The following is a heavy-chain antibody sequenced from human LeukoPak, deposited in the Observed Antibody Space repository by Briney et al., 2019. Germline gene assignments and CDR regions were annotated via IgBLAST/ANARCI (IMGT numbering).Heavy chain of an antibody. CDR1: GGSISSYY. CDR2: IYTSEST. V-gene: IGHV4-4*07. CDR3: ARDGSYSHFDY. Sequence: PSETLSLTCTVSGGSISSYYWSWIRQPAGKGLEWIGRIYTSESTNYNPSLKGRVTMSVDTPKNQFSLKLSSVTAADTAVYYCARDGSYSHFDYWGQGTLVTVSS. J-gene: IGHJ4*02. D-gene: IGHD3-10*01.